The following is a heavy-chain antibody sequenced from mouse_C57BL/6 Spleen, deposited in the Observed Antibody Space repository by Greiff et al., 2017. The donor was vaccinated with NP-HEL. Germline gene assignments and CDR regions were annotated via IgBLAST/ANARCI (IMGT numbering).Heavy chain of an antibody. CDR1: GYTFTSYW. Sequence: VQLQQPGTELVKPGASVKLSCKASGYTFTSYWMHWVKQRPGQGLEWIGNINPSNGGTNYNEKFKSKATLTVDNSSSTAYMQLSSLTSEDSAVYYCARSGITTVVAGYYWGQGTTLTVSS. J-gene: IGHJ2*01. V-gene: IGHV1-53*01. CDR2: INPSNGGT. CDR3: ARSGITTVVAGYY. D-gene: IGHD1-1*01.